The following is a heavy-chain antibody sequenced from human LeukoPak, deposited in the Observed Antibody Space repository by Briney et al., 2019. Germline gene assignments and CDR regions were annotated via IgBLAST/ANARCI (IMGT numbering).Heavy chain of an antibody. CDR2: IYSGGST. D-gene: IGHD3-3*01. J-gene: IGHJ4*02. CDR3: NYDFWSGNDY. V-gene: IGHV3-53*01. Sequence: PGGSLGLSCAASGFTVSSNYMGWVRQAPGKGLEWVSVIYSGGSTYYADSVKGRFTISRDNSKNTLYLQMNSLRAEDTAVYYCNYDFWSGNDYWGQGTLVTVSS. CDR1: GFTVSSNY.